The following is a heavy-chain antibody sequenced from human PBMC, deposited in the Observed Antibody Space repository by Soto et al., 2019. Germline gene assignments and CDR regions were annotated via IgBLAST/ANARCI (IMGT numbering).Heavy chain of an antibody. CDR1: GFTFGAYT. J-gene: IGHJ3*02. Sequence: QMYLVESGGGVVQPGRSLRLSCAASGFTFGAYTMHWVRQAPGKGLEWVAAISYDGNSERYTDPVKGRFTVSRDNPSDTLYLQMNSLRVDDTAVYYCARDGYSGRSDGFDIWGQGTMVTVSS. D-gene: IGHD5-12*01. CDR2: ISYDGNSE. V-gene: IGHV3-30*14. CDR3: ARDGYSGRSDGFDI.